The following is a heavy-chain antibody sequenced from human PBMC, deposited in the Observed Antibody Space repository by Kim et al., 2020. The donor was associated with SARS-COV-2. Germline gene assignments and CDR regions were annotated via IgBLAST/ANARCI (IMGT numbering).Heavy chain of an antibody. CDR3: ARDGAGQIAARLLWNYGMDV. D-gene: IGHD6-6*01. V-gene: IGHV3-30*07. Sequence: RFTISRDNSKNTLYLQMNSLRAEDTAVYYCARDGAGQIAARLLWNYGMDVWGQGTTVTVSS. J-gene: IGHJ6*02.